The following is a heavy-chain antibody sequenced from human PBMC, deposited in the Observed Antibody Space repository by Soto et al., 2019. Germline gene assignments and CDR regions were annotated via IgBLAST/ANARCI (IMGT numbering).Heavy chain of an antibody. D-gene: IGHD2-15*01. Sequence: QVQLQESGPGLVKSSETLSLTCTVSGGSISDYHWSWIRQAPGKGLEWIGFIHNSGSTNYNPSLGSRVTISAETSKSQFSLKLNSVTAADTAVYYCARHYCSGGSCYYFDLWGRGTLVIVSS. CDR3: ARHYCSGGSCYYFDL. CDR1: GGSISDYH. J-gene: IGHJ4*02. CDR2: IHNSGST. V-gene: IGHV4-59*08.